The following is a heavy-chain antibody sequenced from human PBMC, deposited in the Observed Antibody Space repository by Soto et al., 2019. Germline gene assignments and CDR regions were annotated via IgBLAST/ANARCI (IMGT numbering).Heavy chain of an antibody. Sequence: PSPTLSLTCAISGDSVSSIYFAWHWIRQSPSRGLEWLGRTYYRSRWIYEYAPSVKSRITINPDTSKNQFSLHVNSVAPEDTAVYYCARDGGTERARYMDFWGKGTTVTVSS. CDR3: ARDGGTERARYMDF. CDR1: GDSVSSIYFA. D-gene: IGHD3-16*01. CDR2: TYYRSRWIY. V-gene: IGHV6-1*01. J-gene: IGHJ6*03.